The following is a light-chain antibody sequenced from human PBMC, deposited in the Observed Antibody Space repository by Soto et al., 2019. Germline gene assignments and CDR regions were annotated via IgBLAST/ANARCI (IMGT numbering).Light chain of an antibody. J-gene: IGLJ2*01. CDR3: GTWDSRLSAWV. CDR2: DHH. Sequence: QSVVTQPPSVSAAPGQKVTVSCSGSSSSIGNNYVSWYQHLPGTAPKLLIYDHHERPSGIPDRFSGSTSGTSATLGITGLQPRDEADYYCGTWDSRLSAWVFGGGTKVTVL. V-gene: IGLV1-51*01. CDR1: SSSIGNNY.